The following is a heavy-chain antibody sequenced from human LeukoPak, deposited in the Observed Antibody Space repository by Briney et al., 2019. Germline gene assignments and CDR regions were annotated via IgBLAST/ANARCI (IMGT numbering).Heavy chain of an antibody. D-gene: IGHD7-27*01. Sequence: GGSLRLSCAASGFTFSSYAMHWVRQAPGKGLEWVAVISFDGSNKYYADSVKGRFTISRDNSKNTLYLQMNSLRAEDTAVYYCARLTGDAFDIWGQGTMVTVSS. CDR2: ISFDGSNK. CDR3: ARLTGDAFDI. CDR1: GFTFSSYA. J-gene: IGHJ3*02. V-gene: IGHV3-30-3*01.